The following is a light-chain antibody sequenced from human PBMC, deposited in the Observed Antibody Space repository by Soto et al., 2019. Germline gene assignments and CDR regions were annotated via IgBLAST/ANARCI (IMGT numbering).Light chain of an antibody. Sequence: QSALTQPASVSGSPGQSITISCTGTSSDVGGYNYVSWYQQHPGKAPKLMIYEVSNRPSGVSSRFSGSKSGKTASLTISGLQAEDEGDYYCCSYKRSSTYLFGTGTKVTVL. CDR3: CSYKRSSTYL. J-gene: IGLJ1*01. CDR1: SSDVGGYNY. V-gene: IGLV2-14*01. CDR2: EVS.